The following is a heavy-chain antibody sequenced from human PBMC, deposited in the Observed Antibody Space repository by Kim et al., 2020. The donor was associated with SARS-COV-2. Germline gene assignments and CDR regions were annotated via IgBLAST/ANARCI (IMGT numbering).Heavy chain of an antibody. D-gene: IGHD2-2*01. Sequence: SETLSLTCAVYGGSFSGYYWSWIRQPPGKGLEWIGEINHSGSTNYNPSLKSRVTISVDTSKNQFSLKLSSVTAADTAVYYCARVGYCSSTSCSDYWGQGTLVTVSS. CDR2: INHSGST. J-gene: IGHJ4*02. CDR3: ARVGYCSSTSCSDY. V-gene: IGHV4-34*01. CDR1: GGSFSGYY.